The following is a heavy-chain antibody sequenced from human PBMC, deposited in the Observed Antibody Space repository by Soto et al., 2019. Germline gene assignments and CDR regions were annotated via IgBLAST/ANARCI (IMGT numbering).Heavy chain of an antibody. CDR2: IKQDGSDK. CDR1: GFTFSSYG. V-gene: IGHV3-7*01. J-gene: IGHJ4*02. Sequence: EVHLVESGGGLVQPWGSLRLSCAASGFTFSSYGMSWVRQAPGKGLEWVANIKQDGSDKYYVDSVKGRFTISRDNAKNSLYLQMNSLRAEDTAGYYCATSAAAPGNYWGQGTLVTVSS. CDR3: ATSAAAPGNY. D-gene: IGHD6-13*01.